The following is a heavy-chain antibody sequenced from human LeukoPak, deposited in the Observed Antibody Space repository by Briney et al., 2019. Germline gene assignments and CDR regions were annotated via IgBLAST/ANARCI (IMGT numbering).Heavy chain of an antibody. V-gene: IGHV1-69*13. CDR1: GGTFSTYA. D-gene: IGHD1-26*01. J-gene: IGHJ4*02. CDR3: ARDLEGATTIGY. CDR2: IIPIFGTA. Sequence: GASVKVSCKASGGTFSTYAINWVRQAPGQGLEWMGGIIPIFGTADYAQKFQGRVTITADESTTTAYMELSRLRSEDTAVYYCARDLEGATTIGYWGQGTLVTLSS.